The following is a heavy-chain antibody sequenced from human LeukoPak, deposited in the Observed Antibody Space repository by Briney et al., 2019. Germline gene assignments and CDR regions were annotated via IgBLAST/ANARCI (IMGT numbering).Heavy chain of an antibody. CDR2: ISSSGSTI. Sequence: PGGSLRLSCAASGFTFSSYGMRWVRQAPGKGLEWVSYISSSGSTIYYADSVKGRFTISRDNAKNSLYLQMNSLRAEDTAVYYCAELGITMIGGVWGKGTTATISS. D-gene: IGHD3-10*02. J-gene: IGHJ6*04. CDR3: AELGITMIGGV. CDR1: GFTFSSYG. V-gene: IGHV3-48*04.